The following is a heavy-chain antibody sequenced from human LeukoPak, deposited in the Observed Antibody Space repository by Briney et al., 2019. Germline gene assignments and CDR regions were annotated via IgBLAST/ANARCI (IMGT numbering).Heavy chain of an antibody. CDR3: ARPYSSGWSSDAFDI. CDR2: IYYSGST. J-gene: IGHJ3*02. V-gene: IGHV4-61*01. CDR1: GGSISSGSYY. D-gene: IGHD6-19*01. Sequence: SETLSLTCTVSGGSISSGSYYWSWIRQPPGKGLEWIGYIYYSGSTNYNPSLKSRVTISVDTSKNQFSLKLSSVTAADTAVYYCARPYSSGWSSDAFDIWGQGTMVTVSS.